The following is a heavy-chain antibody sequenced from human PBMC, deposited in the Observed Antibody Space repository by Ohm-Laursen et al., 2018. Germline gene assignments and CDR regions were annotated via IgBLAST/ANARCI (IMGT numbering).Heavy chain of an antibody. V-gene: IGHV3-9*01. CDR1: GFTFDDYA. J-gene: IGHJ4*02. D-gene: IGHD6-6*01. CDR2: ISWNSHRI. Sequence: SLRLSCAALGFTFDDYAMHWVRQAPGKGLEWVSGISWNSHRIGYADSVKGRFTISRDNAKNSLYLQMNSLRAEDTAVYYCARDFSVMGAYSSSSGLNYWGQGTLVTVSS. CDR3: ARDFSVMGAYSSSSGLNY.